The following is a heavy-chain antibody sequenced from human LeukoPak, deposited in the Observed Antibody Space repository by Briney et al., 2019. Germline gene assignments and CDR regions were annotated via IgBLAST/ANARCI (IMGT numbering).Heavy chain of an antibody. CDR1: GGSISSGGYS. D-gene: IGHD4-23*01. J-gene: IGHJ3*02. V-gene: IGHV4-30-2*01. CDR2: IYHSGST. CDR3: AREVLRWYPRLGAFDI. Sequence: SETLSLTCAVSGGSISSGGYSWSWIRQPPGKGLERIGYIYHSGSTYYNPSLKSRVTISVDRSKNQFSLKLSSVTAADTAVYYCAREVLRWYPRLGAFDIWGQGTMVTVSS.